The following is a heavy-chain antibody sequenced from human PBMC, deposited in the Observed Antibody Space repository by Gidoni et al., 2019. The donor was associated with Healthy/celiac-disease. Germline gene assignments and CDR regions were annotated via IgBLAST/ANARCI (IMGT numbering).Heavy chain of an antibody. D-gene: IGHD3-22*01. J-gene: IGHJ4*02. CDR3: ARDSDYYDSTVRDLDY. CDR2: INPNSGGT. Sequence: QVQLVQSGAEVKKHGASVKVSGKASGYTFTGYYLHWVRQAPGQGLEGMGWINPNSGGTNYAQKFQGRVTMTRDTSISTAYMELSRLRSDDTAVYYCARDSDYYDSTVRDLDYWGQGTLVTVSS. CDR1: GYTFTGYY. V-gene: IGHV1-2*02.